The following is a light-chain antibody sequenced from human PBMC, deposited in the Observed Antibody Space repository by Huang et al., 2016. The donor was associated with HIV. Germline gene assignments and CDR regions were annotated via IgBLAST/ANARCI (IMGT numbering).Light chain of an antibody. V-gene: IGKV3-15*01. CDR2: GSS. CDR3: QHYDNWLCT. J-gene: IGKJ2*02. CDR1: QSVNSN. Sequence: EIVMTQFPATLSVSPGERATLSCRASQSVNSNLAWYQQKPGQAPRLLIYGSSTRATGSPARFSGSGSGTEFTLTISTLQAEDFAVYYCQHYDNWLCTFGQGTKLEIK.